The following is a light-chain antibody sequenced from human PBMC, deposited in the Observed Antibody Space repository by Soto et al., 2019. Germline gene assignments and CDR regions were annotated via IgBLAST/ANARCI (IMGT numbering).Light chain of an antibody. J-gene: IGLJ2*01. Sequence: QAVVTQPPSASGTPGQRVTISCSGSSSNIGSNYVYWYQQLPGTAPKLLIYRNNKRPSGVPDRFSGSKSGTSASLAISGLRSEDEADYYCAAWDDSLRAVVFGGGTKVTVL. V-gene: IGLV1-47*01. CDR3: AAWDDSLRAVV. CDR1: SSNIGSNY. CDR2: RNN.